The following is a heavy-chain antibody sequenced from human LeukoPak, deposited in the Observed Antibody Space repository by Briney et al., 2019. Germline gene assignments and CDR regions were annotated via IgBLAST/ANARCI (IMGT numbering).Heavy chain of an antibody. J-gene: IGHJ3*02. CDR2: ISSSGSTI. CDR1: GFTFSDYY. V-gene: IGHV3-11*01. D-gene: IGHD3-22*01. Sequence: SGGSLRLSCAASGFTFSDYYMSWIRQAPGKGLEWVSYISSSGSTIYYADSVKGRFTISRDNAKNSLYLQMNSLKTEDTAVYYCTRRYNYDSSGYYYVRDAFDIWGQGTMVTVSS. CDR3: TRRYNYDSSGYYYVRDAFDI.